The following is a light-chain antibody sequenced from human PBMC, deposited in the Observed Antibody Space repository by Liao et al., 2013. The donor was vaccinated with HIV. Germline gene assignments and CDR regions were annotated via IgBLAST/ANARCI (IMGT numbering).Light chain of an antibody. CDR1: KLGDKY. CDR3: QAWDSSTFYV. Sequence: SYELTQPTSVSVSPGQTASITCSGDKLGDKYACWYQQKPGQSPVLVIYQDSKWPSGIPERFSGSNSGNTATLTISGTQAMDEADYYCQAWDSSTFYVFGTGTKVTVL. V-gene: IGLV3-1*01. CDR2: QDS. J-gene: IGLJ1*01.